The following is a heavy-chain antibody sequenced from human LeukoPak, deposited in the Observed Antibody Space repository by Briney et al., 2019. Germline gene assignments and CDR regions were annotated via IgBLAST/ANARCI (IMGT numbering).Heavy chain of an antibody. V-gene: IGHV3-48*03. CDR1: GFTFSSYE. CDR2: ISFSGSTI. CDR3: ARAAPYYYDSSGYSAFDS. Sequence: GGSLRLSCAASGFTFSSYEMNWVRQAPGKGLDWVSYISFSGSTIYYADSVKGRFTISRDNAKNSLYLQMNSLRDEDTAVYYCARAAPYYYDSSGYSAFDSWGQGTMVTVSA. J-gene: IGHJ3*02. D-gene: IGHD3-22*01.